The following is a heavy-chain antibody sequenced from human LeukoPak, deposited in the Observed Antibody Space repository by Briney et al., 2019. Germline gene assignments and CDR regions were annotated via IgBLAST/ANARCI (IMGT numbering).Heavy chain of an antibody. D-gene: IGHD4-11*01. CDR2: IKPDGSEK. Sequence: PGGSLRLSCAASGFSFSYYYMGWVRQAPGKGLEWVANIKPDGSEKYYVDSVKGRFTVSRDNAENSLYLQMDGLRAEDTAVYYCARDDGIRTTDYWGQGTLVTVSS. V-gene: IGHV3-7*04. J-gene: IGHJ4*02. CDR1: GFSFSYYY. CDR3: ARDDGIRTTDY.